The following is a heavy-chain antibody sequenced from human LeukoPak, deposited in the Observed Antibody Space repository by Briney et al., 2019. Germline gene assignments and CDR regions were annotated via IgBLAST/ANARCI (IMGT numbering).Heavy chain of an antibody. Sequence: GGSLRLSCAASGFTFSSYGMHWVRQAPGKGLEWVAVISYDGSNKYYADSVKGRFTISRDNSKNTLYLQMNSLRVEDTAVYYCAKSRRHIVVVPAADHWGQGTLVTVSS. J-gene: IGHJ4*02. CDR3: AKSRRHIVVVPAADH. V-gene: IGHV3-30*18. CDR2: ISYDGSNK. CDR1: GFTFSSYG. D-gene: IGHD2-2*01.